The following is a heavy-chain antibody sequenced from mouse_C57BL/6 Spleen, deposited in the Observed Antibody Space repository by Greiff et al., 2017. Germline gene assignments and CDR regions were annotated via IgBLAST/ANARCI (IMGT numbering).Heavy chain of an antibody. V-gene: IGHV1-52*01. D-gene: IGHD2-5*01. CDR2: IDPSDSET. Sequence: VQLQQPGAELVRPGSSVKLSCKASGYTFTSYWMHWVKQRPIQGLEWIGNIDPSDSETHYNQKFKDKATLTVDKSSSTAYMQLSSLTSEDSAVYYWARIAYYSNYFDYWGQGTTLTVSS. CDR3: ARIAYYSNYFDY. CDR1: GYTFTSYW. J-gene: IGHJ2*01.